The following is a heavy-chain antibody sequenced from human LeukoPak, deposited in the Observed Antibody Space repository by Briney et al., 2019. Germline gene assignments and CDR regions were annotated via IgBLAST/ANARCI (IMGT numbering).Heavy chain of an antibody. J-gene: IGHJ4*02. V-gene: IGHV3-23*01. CDR3: AKGGYSGGWRNYFDY. CDR1: GFTFSSYG. CDR2: ISATGGST. D-gene: IGHD6-19*01. Sequence: QPGGSLGLSCAASGFTFSSYGITWVRQAPGKGLEWVSTISATGGSTYCADSVKGRFTISRDNSKDTLYLQMNSLRAEDTAVYYCAKGGYSGGWRNYFDYWGQGTLVTVSS.